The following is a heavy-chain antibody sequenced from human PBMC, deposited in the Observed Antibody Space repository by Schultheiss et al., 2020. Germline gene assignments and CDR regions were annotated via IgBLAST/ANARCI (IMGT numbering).Heavy chain of an antibody. D-gene: IGHD6-6*01. CDR2: ISSSSSYI. Sequence: GGSLRLSCAASGFTFSSYSMNWVRQAPGKGLEWVSSISSSSSYIYYADSVKGRFTISRDNAKNSLYLQMNSLRAEDTAVYYCVKVASSSSWGYYYYYYYMDVWGKGITVTVSS. V-gene: IGHV3-21*01. CDR1: GFTFSSYS. CDR3: VKVASSSSWGYYYYYYYMDV. J-gene: IGHJ6*03.